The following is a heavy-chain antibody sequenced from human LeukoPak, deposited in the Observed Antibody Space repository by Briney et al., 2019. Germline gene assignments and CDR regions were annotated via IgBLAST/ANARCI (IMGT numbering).Heavy chain of an antibody. CDR3: AKDSSESRGEYYYYLDV. CDR1: GFTFSSYA. V-gene: IGHV3-23*01. J-gene: IGHJ6*03. CDR2: ISGSGGST. D-gene: IGHD6-6*01. Sequence: GGSLRLSCAASGFTFSSYAMSWVRQAPGKGLEWVSAISGSGGSTYYADSVKGRFTISRDNSKNTLYLQMNSLRAEDTAVYYCAKDSSESRGEYYYYLDVWAKGTTVTVSS.